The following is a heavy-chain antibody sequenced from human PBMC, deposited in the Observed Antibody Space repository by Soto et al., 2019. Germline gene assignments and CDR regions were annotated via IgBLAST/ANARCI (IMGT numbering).Heavy chain of an antibody. CDR3: ARSPYSSGYYYAIDY. J-gene: IGHJ4*02. V-gene: IGHV1-46*01. D-gene: IGHD3-22*01. CDR1: GYTLIMYY. Sequence: ASVKVSCKASGYTLIMYYIHWMRQAPGQRLEWMGLINPSGGSTTYAQKFQGRVTMTRDTSTSTVYMDLSSLRSEDTAVYYCARSPYSSGYYYAIDYWGQGTQVTVSS. CDR2: INPSGGST.